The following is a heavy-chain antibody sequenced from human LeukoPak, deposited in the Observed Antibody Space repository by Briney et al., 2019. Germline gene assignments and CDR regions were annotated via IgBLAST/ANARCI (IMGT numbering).Heavy chain of an antibody. V-gene: IGHV1-8*01. J-gene: IGHJ6*02. Sequence: GASVKVSCKASGYTFTSYDINWVRQATGQGLEWMGWMNPNGGNTGYAQKFQGKVTMTRNTSISTAYMELSSLRSEDTAVYYCARGPPYCSSTSRRKTKSYGMDVWGQGTTVTVSS. D-gene: IGHD2-2*01. CDR3: ARGPPYCSSTSRRKTKSYGMDV. CDR1: GYTFTSYD. CDR2: MNPNGGNT.